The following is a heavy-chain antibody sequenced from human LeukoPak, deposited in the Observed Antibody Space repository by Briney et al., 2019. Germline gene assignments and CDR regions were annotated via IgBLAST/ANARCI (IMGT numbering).Heavy chain of an antibody. CDR3: AKSYFDYSTYYSYYFNL. CDR2: IYPSGST. Sequence: SETLSLTCAVSGASMNTHYWSWIRQPPGRGLEWIGYIYPSGSTNYHPSLKSRVTISVDTSKNHFALNLSSVTAADTAVYYCAKSYFDYSTYYSYYFNLWGQGALVTVSS. CDR1: GASMNTHY. D-gene: IGHD4-11*01. V-gene: IGHV4-4*09. J-gene: IGHJ4*02.